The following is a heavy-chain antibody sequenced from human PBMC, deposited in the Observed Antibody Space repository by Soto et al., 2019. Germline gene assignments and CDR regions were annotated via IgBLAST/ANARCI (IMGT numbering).Heavy chain of an antibody. CDR2: ISSSDGPI. D-gene: IGHD2-2*01. V-gene: IGHV3-11*01. Sequence: PGGSLRLSCAASRFTFSNYGMNWIRQAPGKGLEWISYISSSDGPIYYADSVRGRFTISRDNDKNSLYLQMYSLRAEDTGVYYCARDRDTIVVPAAHYYYNGMDVWGQGTTVTVSS. CDR3: ARDRDTIVVPAAHYYYNGMDV. CDR1: RFTFSNYG. J-gene: IGHJ6*02.